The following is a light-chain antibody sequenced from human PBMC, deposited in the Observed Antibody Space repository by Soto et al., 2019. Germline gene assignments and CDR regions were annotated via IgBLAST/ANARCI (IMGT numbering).Light chain of an antibody. CDR1: QSISSW. J-gene: IGKJ2*01. CDR3: QHYNSYLYT. Sequence: DIQMTQSPSTLSVSVGDRVTITCRASQSISSWLAWYQQKPGKAPKVLIYDASSLESGVPSRFSGSGSGTEFTLTISSLQPDDFATYYCQHYNSYLYTFGHGTKLEIK. V-gene: IGKV1-5*01. CDR2: DAS.